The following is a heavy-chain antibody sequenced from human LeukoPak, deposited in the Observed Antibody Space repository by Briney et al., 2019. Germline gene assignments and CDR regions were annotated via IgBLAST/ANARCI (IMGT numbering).Heavy chain of an antibody. V-gene: IGHV3-23*01. D-gene: IGHD2-15*01. J-gene: IGHJ1*01. Sequence: PGGSLRLSCAASGFTFSSYAMSWVRQAPGKGLEWVSAISGSGGSTYYADSVKGRFTISRDNSKNTLYLQMNSLRAEDTAVYYRAKDIVVVVAAPPSGFQHWGQGTLVTVSS. CDR1: GFTFSSYA. CDR2: ISGSGGST. CDR3: AKDIVVVVAAPPSGFQH.